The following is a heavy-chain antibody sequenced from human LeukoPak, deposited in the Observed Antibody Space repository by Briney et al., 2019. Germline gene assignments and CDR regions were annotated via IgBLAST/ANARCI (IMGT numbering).Heavy chain of an antibody. J-gene: IGHJ4*02. Sequence: SVKVSCKASGGTFSSYAFSWVRQAPRQGLEWMGGIIPIFGTANYAQKFQGKFTITTDEATSTVYMELSSLRSEDTAVYYCARDSESSGLDWGQGTLVTVSS. CDR3: ARDSESSGLD. CDR2: IIPIFGTA. CDR1: GGTFSSYA. D-gene: IGHD3-22*01. V-gene: IGHV1-69*05.